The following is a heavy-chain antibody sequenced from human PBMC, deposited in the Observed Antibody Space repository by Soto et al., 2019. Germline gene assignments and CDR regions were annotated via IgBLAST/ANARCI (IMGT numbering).Heavy chain of an antibody. CDR2: ISGSGGTT. CDR3: AKVLLDGGSYKYHFDL. D-gene: IGHD1-26*01. V-gene: IGHV3-23*01. CDR1: GFSFSIYS. J-gene: IGHJ4*02. Sequence: EVHLSESGGGLVQPGGSLRLSCAASGFSFSIYSMSWVRQAPGKGLEWVSAISGSGGTTYYADSVKGRFTISRDDSKSTLYLQMNSLRVEDTAIYHCAKVLLDGGSYKYHFDLWGQGTLVTVSS.